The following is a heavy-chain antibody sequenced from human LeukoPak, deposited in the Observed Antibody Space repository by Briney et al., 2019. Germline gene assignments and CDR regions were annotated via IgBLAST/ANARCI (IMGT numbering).Heavy chain of an antibody. CDR2: ITASGGNT. V-gene: IGHV3-23*01. CDR3: AKGNGYSYGRYYFDY. D-gene: IGHD5-18*01. J-gene: IGHJ4*02. CDR1: GFTFSSYA. Sequence: GGSLRLSXAASGFTFSSYAMGWVRQAPGKGLEWVSAITASGGNTYYADSVKGRFTISRDNSKNTLYLQVNSLRAEDTAVYYCAKGNGYSYGRYYFDYWGQGTLVTVSS.